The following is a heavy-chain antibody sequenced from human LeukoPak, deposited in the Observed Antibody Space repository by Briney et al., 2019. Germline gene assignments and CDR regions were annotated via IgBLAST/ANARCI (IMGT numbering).Heavy chain of an antibody. D-gene: IGHD5-18*01. CDR1: GYTFTGYY. CDR3: ASPGRGYSYGLDAFDI. CDR2: INPNSGGT. Sequence: ASVKVSCEASGYTFTGYYMHWVRQAPGQGLEWMGWINPNSGGTNYAQKFQGRVTMTRDTSISTAYMELSRLRSDDTAVYYCASPGRGYSYGLDAFDIWGQGTMVTVSS. J-gene: IGHJ3*02. V-gene: IGHV1-2*02.